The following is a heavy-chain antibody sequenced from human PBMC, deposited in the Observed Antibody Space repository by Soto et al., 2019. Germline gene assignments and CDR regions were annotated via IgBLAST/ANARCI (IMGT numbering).Heavy chain of an antibody. V-gene: IGHV4-30-2*01. CDR3: ARESYGGYVGYFDP. Sequence: QQPLQESGSPLVKSSETLSLTCAVSGDTISTGGYSWAWIRQPPGKPLEGIGHTSHRGNPYYTPSLKSRVIISVDRSTNQFSLKLSSVTAADTAVYYCARESYGGYVGYFDPWGQGTLVTVSA. D-gene: IGHD4-17*01. J-gene: IGHJ5*02. CDR2: TSHRGNP. CDR1: GDTISTGGYS.